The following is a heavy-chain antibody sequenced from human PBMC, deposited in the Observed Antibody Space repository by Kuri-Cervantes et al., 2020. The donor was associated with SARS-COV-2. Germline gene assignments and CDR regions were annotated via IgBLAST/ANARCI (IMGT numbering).Heavy chain of an antibody. Sequence: ASVKVSCKSSGYSFTNYGINWVRQAPGQGLEWMGWISAYNGNTIYAQKLQGRVTMTTDTSTSTAYMDLRSLRSDDTAVYYCARVNTSGSYRSYYYYYYMDVWGKGTTVTVSS. V-gene: IGHV1-18*04. J-gene: IGHJ6*03. D-gene: IGHD1-26*01. CDR2: ISAYNGNT. CDR1: GYSFTNYG. CDR3: ARVNTSGSYRSYYYYYYMDV.